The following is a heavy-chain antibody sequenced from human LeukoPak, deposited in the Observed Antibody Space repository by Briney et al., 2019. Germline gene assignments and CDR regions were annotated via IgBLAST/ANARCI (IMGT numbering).Heavy chain of an antibody. V-gene: IGHV3-9*01. J-gene: IGHJ4*02. CDR2: ISWNSGII. CDR1: GFTFDDFA. Sequence: QPGGSLRLSCAASGFTFDDFAMHWVRQAPGKGLEWVSGISWNSGIIGYADSVKGRFTISRDNAKNSLYLQMNGLGAEDTALYYCAKDVKSVVGSFDYWGPGTLVTVSS. D-gene: IGHD4-23*01. CDR3: AKDVKSVVGSFDY.